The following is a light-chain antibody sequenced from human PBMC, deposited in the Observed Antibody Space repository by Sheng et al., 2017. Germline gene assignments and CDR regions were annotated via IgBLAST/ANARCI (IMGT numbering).Light chain of an antibody. CDR2: MHP. CDR1: QSVSRY. Sequence: LVLTQSPRHPRLCLHGGVEPPSPGRASQSVSRYLAWYQQKPGQLPGSSSMMHPTGPLASQPGSSGXGSGTDXTLTISSLEPEDFAVYYCQQRSNWPLTFGGGTKVEIK. CDR3: QQRSNWPLT. V-gene: IGKV3-11*01. J-gene: IGKJ4*01.